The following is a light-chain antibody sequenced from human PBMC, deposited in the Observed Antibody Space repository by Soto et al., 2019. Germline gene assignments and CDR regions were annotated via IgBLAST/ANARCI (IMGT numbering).Light chain of an antibody. Sequence: EIVMTQSPATLSVSPGERATLSCRASQSLSSNLAWYQQKPGQAPRLLIYGASTRATGIPARFSGSGSGTEVTLTISSLQSEDFAVYYGQQFNNWPRFGQGTRLEIK. CDR2: GAS. CDR3: QQFNNWPR. V-gene: IGKV3D-15*01. J-gene: IGKJ5*01. CDR1: QSLSSN.